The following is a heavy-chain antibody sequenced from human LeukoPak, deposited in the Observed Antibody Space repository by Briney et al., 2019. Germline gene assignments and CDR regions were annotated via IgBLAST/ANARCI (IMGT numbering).Heavy chain of an antibody. V-gene: IGHV4-34*01. CDR3: ARGLRYCRGGSCYPGLY. J-gene: IGHJ4*02. CDR1: GGSFSGYY. D-gene: IGHD2-15*01. CDR2: INHSGST. Sequence: NPSETLSLTCAVYGGSFSGYYWSWIRQPPGKGLEWIGEINHSGSTNYNPSLKSRVTISVDTSKNQFSLKLSSVTAADTAVYYCARGLRYCRGGSCYPGLYWGQGTLVTVSS.